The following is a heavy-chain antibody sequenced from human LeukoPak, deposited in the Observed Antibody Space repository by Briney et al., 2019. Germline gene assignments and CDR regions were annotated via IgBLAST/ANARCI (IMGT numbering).Heavy chain of an antibody. CDR1: GFTLSKYW. CDR3: ATKQWLAPPPDS. V-gene: IGHV3-74*01. D-gene: IGHD6-19*01. J-gene: IGHJ4*02. Sequence: GGSQRLSCAASGFTLSKYWMLWVRQAPGKGLESVSRINTDGTVTTYADSVKGRFTVSRDNADNTMFLQMNSVRDEDTAVYYCATKQWLAPPPDSWGQGTPVTVSS. CDR2: INTDGTVT.